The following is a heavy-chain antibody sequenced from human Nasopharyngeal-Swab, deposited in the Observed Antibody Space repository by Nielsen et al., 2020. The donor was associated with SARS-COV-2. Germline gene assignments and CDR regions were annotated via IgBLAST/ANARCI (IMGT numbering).Heavy chain of an antibody. D-gene: IGHD2-15*01. Sequence: VGQARRQRLVGVAVIWYDGSNKYYADSVKGRFTISRDNSKNTLYLQMNSLRAEDTAVYYCARALADCSGGSCLGAFDIWGQGTMVTVSS. CDR2: IWYDGSNK. V-gene: IGHV3-33*01. CDR3: ARALADCSGGSCLGAFDI. J-gene: IGHJ3*02.